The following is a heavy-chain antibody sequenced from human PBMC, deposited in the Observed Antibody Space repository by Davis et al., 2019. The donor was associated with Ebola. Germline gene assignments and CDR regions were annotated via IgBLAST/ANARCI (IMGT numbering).Heavy chain of an antibody. CDR2: ISTSSSYT. V-gene: IGHV3-11*06. D-gene: IGHD3-3*01. CDR1: GFTFSNYW. CDR3: ARDRTSAGGWFDP. Sequence: GESLKISCAASGFTFSNYWMSWIRQAPGKGLEWVSYISTSSSYTNYADSVKGRFTISRDNAKNSLFLQMNSLRAEDTAVYYCARDRTSAGGWFDPWGQGTLVTVSS. J-gene: IGHJ5*02.